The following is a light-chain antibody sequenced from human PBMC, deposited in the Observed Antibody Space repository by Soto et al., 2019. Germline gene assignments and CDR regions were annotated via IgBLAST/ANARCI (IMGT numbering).Light chain of an antibody. CDR1: QGISGQ. CDR3: QHYYDYPVT. J-gene: IGKJ4*01. V-gene: IGKV1-5*01. Sequence: DIQMTQSPSTLSAVAGDRVTVTCLASQGISGQVACDQQSPRKATQLLITDASNLHAGLPSRFSGSGSGTEFTLAISCMQPDDIATYDCQHYYDYPVTFGGGTKVDIK. CDR2: DAS.